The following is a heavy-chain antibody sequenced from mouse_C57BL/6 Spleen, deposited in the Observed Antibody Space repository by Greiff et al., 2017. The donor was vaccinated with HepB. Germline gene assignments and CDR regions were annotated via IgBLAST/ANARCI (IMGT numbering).Heavy chain of an antibody. J-gene: IGHJ2*01. CDR3: ARGFSGITTVVATYYFDY. V-gene: IGHV5-6*02. Sequence: EVMLVESGGDLVKPGGSLKLSCAASGFTFSSYGMSWVRQTPDKRLEWVATISSGGSYTYYPDSVKGRFTISRDNAKNTLYLQMSSLKSEDTAMYYCARGFSGITTVVATYYFDYWGQGTTLTVSS. D-gene: IGHD1-1*01. CDR2: ISSGGSYT. CDR1: GFTFSSYG.